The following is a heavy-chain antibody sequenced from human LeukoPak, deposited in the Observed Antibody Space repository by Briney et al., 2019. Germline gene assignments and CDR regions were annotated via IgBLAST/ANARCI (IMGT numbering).Heavy chain of an antibody. J-gene: IGHJ3*02. CDR2: ISAYNGNT. D-gene: IGHD3-3*01. CDR3: ARDSNDFWSGRRGAFDI. Sequence: GASVKVSCKASGYTFTSYGISWVRQAPGQGLEWMGWISAYNGNTNYAQKLQGRVTMTTDTSTSTAYMELRSLRSDDTAVYYCARDSNDFWSGRRGAFDIWGQGTMVTVSS. CDR1: GYTFTSYG. V-gene: IGHV1-18*01.